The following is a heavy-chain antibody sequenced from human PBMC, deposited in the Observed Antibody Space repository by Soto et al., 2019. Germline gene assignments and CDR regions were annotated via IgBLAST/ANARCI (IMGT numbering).Heavy chain of an antibody. V-gene: IGHV3-9*01. J-gene: IGHJ4*02. CDR3: AKDKGAGEYYYGSGPLFDY. CDR1: GFTFDDYA. CDR2: ISWNSGSI. D-gene: IGHD3-10*01. Sequence: EVQLVESGGGLVQPGRSLRLSCAASGFTFDDYAMHWVRQAPGKGLEWVSGISWNSGSIGYADSVKGRFTISRDNAKNSLYLQMNSLRAEDTAWYYCAKDKGAGEYYYGSGPLFDYWGQGTLVTVSS.